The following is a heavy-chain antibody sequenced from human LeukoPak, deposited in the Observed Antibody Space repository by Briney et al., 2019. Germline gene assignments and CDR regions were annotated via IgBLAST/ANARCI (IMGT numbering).Heavy chain of an antibody. J-gene: IGHJ6*02. CDR3: ARGHYDFWSGYPPRNGMDV. D-gene: IGHD3-3*01. CDR1: EFIFSFYW. Sequence: GGSLRLSCAASEFIFSFYWMTWVRQAPGKGLEWVANILPDGSKKYYLDSVKGRFTVSRDNPTNSLYLEINSLRAEDTAVYYCARGHYDFWSGYPPRNGMDVWGQGTTVTVSS. CDR2: ILPDGSKK. V-gene: IGHV3-7*01.